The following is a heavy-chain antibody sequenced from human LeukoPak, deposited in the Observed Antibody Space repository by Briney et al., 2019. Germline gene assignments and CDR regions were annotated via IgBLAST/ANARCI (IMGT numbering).Heavy chain of an antibody. Sequence: GGSLRLSCAASGFTFSDYYMSWIRQAPGKGLEWVSYISSSGSTIYYADSVKGRFTISRDNAKNPLYLQMNSLRAEDTAVYYCARDDYSGWPTYYYGMDVWGQGTTVTVSS. J-gene: IGHJ6*02. CDR1: GFTFSDYY. CDR2: ISSSGSTI. D-gene: IGHD6-19*01. V-gene: IGHV3-11*01. CDR3: ARDDYSGWPTYYYGMDV.